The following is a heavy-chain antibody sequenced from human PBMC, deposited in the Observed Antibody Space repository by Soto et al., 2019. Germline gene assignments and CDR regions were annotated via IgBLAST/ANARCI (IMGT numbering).Heavy chain of an antibody. V-gene: IGHV3-23*01. J-gene: IGHJ4*02. Sequence: EVQLLEFGGGLVQPGGSLRLSCVASGFTYSDYGMTWVRQTPGRGLEWVSGISGSGGSTFYTNSVKGRFTISRDNSKNPLYLQMNSLRADDTALYYCAKTQGTGWFFDYWGKGALVTVSS. CDR2: ISGSGGST. CDR1: GFTYSDYG. CDR3: AKTQGTGWFFDY. D-gene: IGHD6-19*01.